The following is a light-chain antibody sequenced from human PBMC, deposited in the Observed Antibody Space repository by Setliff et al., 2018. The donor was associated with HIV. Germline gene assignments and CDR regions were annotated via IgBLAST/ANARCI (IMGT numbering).Light chain of an antibody. J-gene: IGLJ1*01. CDR1: SSDVGGYDY. CDR2: DVS. V-gene: IGLV2-14*03. CDR3: SSYTGSGTYV. Sequence: QSALTQPASVSGSPGQSITISCTGRSSDVGGYDYVSWYRQHPGKAPKLMIYDVSNRPSGVSIRFSASKSGSTASLTISGLQPEDEADYYCSSYTGSGTYVFGAGTKVTVL.